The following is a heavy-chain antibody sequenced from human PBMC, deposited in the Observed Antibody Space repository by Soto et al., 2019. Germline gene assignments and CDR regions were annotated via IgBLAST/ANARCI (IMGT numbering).Heavy chain of an antibody. CDR2: IFYSGIT. V-gene: IGHV4-39*01. J-gene: IGHJ6*02. Sequence: SETLSLTCTFSVDSISSSSYYWGWIRQPPGKGLEWIGSIFYSGITYYNPSLNSRVTMSVDTPKNQFSLKLSSVTAADTAVYYCARLHGSASYNFYGVDVWGRGTTVTVSS. CDR3: ARLHGSASYNFYGVDV. D-gene: IGHD3-10*01. CDR1: VDSISSSSYY.